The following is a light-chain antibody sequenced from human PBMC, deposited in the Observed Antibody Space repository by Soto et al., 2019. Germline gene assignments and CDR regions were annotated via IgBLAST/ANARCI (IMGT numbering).Light chain of an antibody. CDR2: EVT. V-gene: IGLV2-14*01. CDR3: CSYTTSFAPYV. Sequence: QSVLTQPASVSGSPGQSITISCTGTSNDIGNGYDSVSWYQQHPGKAPKLIIYEVTNRPSGVSNRFSGSKSGNTASLTISGLLPEDEADYYCCSYTTSFAPYVFGTGTQLTVL. J-gene: IGLJ1*01. CDR1: SNDIGNGYDS.